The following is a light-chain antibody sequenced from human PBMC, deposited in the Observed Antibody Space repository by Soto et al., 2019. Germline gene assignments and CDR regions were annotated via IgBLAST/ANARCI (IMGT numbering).Light chain of an antibody. CDR3: QSYDSILSGVV. V-gene: IGLV1-40*01. CDR1: SSNIGAGYD. J-gene: IGLJ2*01. CDR2: GNS. Sequence: QSVLTQPPSVSGAPGQRVTISCTGSSSNIGAGYDVHWYQQLPGTAPKLLIYGNSNRPSGVPDRFSGSKSGTSASLAITGLEDEDVADYYCQSYDSILSGVVFGGGTKLTVL.